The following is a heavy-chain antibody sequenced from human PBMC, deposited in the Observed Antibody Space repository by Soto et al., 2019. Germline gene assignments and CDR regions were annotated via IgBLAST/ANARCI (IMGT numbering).Heavy chain of an antibody. J-gene: IGHJ2*01. Sequence: SETLSLTCTVSGGSVSSGSYYWSWIRQPPGKGLEWIGYIYYSGSTNYNPSLKSRVTISVDTSKNQFSLKLSSVTAADTAVYYCAERYRYWYFDLWGRGTLVTVSS. V-gene: IGHV4-61*01. CDR1: GGSVSSGSYY. CDR2: IYYSGST. CDR3: AERYRYWYFDL. D-gene: IGHD1-1*01.